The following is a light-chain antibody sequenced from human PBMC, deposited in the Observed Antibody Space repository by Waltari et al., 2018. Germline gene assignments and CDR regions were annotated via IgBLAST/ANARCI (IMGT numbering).Light chain of an antibody. Sequence: NFMLAQPHSVSESPGKTVTISCTRSSGSIASNYVQWYQQRPGSAPTTVIFDNNQRPAGVSDRFSGSIDSSSNAAPLTISGLKAEDEADYYCQSYYGTDWVFGGGTKLTVL. J-gene: IGLJ3*02. CDR3: QSYYGTDWV. CDR2: DNN. CDR1: SGSIASNY. V-gene: IGLV6-57*04.